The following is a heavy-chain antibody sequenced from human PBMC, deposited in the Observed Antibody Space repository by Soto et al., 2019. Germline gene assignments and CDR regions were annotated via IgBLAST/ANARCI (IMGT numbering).Heavy chain of an antibody. J-gene: IGHJ5*02. CDR2: IYYSGST. D-gene: IGHD3-22*01. CDR3: ARISITMRVVAPNWFDP. V-gene: IGHV4-39*01. Sequence: PSETLSLTCAVSGGSISSTGYYWGWIRQPPGKGLEWVGSIYYSGSTYYNPSLKSRVTIFVDTSKNQFSLKLSSVTAADTAVYYCARISITMRVVAPNWFDPWGQGTLVTVSS. CDR1: GGSISSTGYY.